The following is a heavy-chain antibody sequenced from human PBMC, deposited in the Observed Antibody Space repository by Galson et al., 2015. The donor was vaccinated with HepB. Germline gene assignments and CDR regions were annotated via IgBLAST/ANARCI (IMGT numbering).Heavy chain of an antibody. CDR3: ARGGDFYDILTGYPTYYYYYGMDV. CDR1: GYSFTSYW. CDR2: IYPGDSDT. J-gene: IGHJ6*02. Sequence: QSGAEVKRPGESLKISCKGSGYSFTSYWIGWVRQMPGKGLEWMGIIYPGDSDTRYSPSFQGQVTISADKSISTAYLQWSSLKASDTAMYYCARGGDFYDILTGYPTYYYYYGMDVWGQGTTVTVSS. V-gene: IGHV5-51*01. D-gene: IGHD3-9*01.